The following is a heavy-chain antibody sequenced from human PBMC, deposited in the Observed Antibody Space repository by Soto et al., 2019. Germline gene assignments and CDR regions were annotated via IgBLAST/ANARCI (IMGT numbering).Heavy chain of an antibody. J-gene: IGHJ6*02. V-gene: IGHV1-18*01. Sequence: ASVKVSCQASGYTFSSFGISWVRQAPGQGLEWMGWISVYNGNTNYAQKFQGRVTITADESTSTAYMELSSLRSEDTAVYYCAIAAAGTPYYYYGMDVWGQGTTVTVSS. CDR2: ISVYNGNT. D-gene: IGHD6-13*01. CDR1: GYTFSSFG. CDR3: AIAAAGTPYYYYGMDV.